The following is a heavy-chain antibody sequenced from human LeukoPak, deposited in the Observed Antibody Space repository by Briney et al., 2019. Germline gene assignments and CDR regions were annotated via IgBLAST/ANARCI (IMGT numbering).Heavy chain of an antibody. V-gene: IGHV3-30*01. CDR2: MSYDEINK. CDR1: GFIFSSYA. Sequence: GRSLRLSCAASGFIFSSYAIHWVRQAPGKGLEWVAVMSYDEINKYYADSVKGRFTISRDNSKNTLYLQMNSLRAEDTAIYYCARPVGNSGIDFWGQGTLAIVSS. J-gene: IGHJ4*02. CDR3: ARPVGNSGIDF. D-gene: IGHD1-26*01.